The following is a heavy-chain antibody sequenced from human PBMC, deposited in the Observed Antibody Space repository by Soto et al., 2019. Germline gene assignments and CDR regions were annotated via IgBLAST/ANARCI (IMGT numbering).Heavy chain of an antibody. Sequence: QVQLVQSGAEVKKPGSSLKVSCAASGGTLNNYAISWLRQAPGQGLEWMGGIITAFGPAIYAQKFQGRGSITADESTQTAHMDLSSLRSEDTAVDYCAAGGSWARLDNWGQGTLVTVSS. D-gene: IGHD6-13*01. CDR3: AAGGSWARLDN. CDR1: GGTLNNYA. CDR2: IITAFGPA. J-gene: IGHJ4*02. V-gene: IGHV1-69*01.